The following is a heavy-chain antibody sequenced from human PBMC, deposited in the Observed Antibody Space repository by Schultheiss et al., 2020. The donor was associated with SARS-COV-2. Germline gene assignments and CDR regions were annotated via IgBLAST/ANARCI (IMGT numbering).Heavy chain of an antibody. CDR1: GGSISSYY. D-gene: IGHD3-22*01. Sequence: SETLSLTCTVSGGSISSYYWSWIRQPAGKGLEWVGRIYTSGSTNYNPSLKSRVTMSVDTSKNQFSLKLSSVTAADTDVDYCAWDSSGYYDHSFFLDYWGQGTLVTVSS. J-gene: IGHJ4*02. CDR2: IYTSGST. CDR3: AWDSSGYYDHSFFLDY. V-gene: IGHV4-4*07.